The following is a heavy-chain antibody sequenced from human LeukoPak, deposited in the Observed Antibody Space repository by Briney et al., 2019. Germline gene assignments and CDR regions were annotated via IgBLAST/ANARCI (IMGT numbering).Heavy chain of an antibody. CDR1: GGSFSGYY. D-gene: IGHD1-14*01. CDR3: ARDLATGRFDY. J-gene: IGHJ4*02. V-gene: IGHV4-59*01. CDR2: IYYSGST. Sequence: NTSETLSLTCAVYGGSFSGYYWSWIRQPPGKGLEWIGYIYYSGSTNYNPSLKSRVTISVDTSKNQFSLKLSSVTAADTAVYYCARDLATGRFDYWGQGTLVTVSS.